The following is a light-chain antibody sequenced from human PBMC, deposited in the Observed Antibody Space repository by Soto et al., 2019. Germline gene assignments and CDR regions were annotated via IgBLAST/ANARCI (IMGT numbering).Light chain of an antibody. CDR2: EVS. CDR1: SSDVGSFNR. CDR3: SSYTITNTYV. Sequence: QSVLAQPPSVSGSPGQSVAISCTGTSSDVGSFNRVSWYQQPPGTAPKLIISEVSNRPSGVPDRFSGSKSGNTASLTISGLQAEDEDDYYCSSYTITNTYVFGTGTKVTVL. V-gene: IGLV2-18*02. J-gene: IGLJ1*01.